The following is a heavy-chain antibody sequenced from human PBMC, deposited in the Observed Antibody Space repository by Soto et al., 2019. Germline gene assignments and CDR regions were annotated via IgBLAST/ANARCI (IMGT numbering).Heavy chain of an antibody. D-gene: IGHD1-1*01. J-gene: IGHJ4*02. V-gene: IGHV6-1*01. Sequence: SQTLSLPCAISGDSVSSNSAAWNWIRQSPSRGLEWLGRTYYRSKWYNDYAVSVKRRITINPATSKNQFSLQLNSVTPEDTAVYYCARVSWNDRQWNFDYWGQGTLVTVAS. CDR3: ARVSWNDRQWNFDY. CDR2: TYYRSKWYN. CDR1: GDSVSSNSAA.